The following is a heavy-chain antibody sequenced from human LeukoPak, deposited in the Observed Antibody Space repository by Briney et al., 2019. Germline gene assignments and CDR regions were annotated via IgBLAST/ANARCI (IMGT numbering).Heavy chain of an antibody. V-gene: IGHV1-69*13. CDR3: ARVTGGRYCSTTSCYMRGWFDP. CDR1: GYTFTSYY. J-gene: IGHJ5*02. D-gene: IGHD2-2*02. Sequence: GASVKVSCKASGYTFTSYYMYWVRQAPGQGLEWRGGIIPVFGTSNYAQKFQGRVTITADESTRTAYMELSSLRSEDTAVYYCARVTGGRYCSTTSCYMRGWFDPWGQGTLVTVSS. CDR2: IIPVFGTS.